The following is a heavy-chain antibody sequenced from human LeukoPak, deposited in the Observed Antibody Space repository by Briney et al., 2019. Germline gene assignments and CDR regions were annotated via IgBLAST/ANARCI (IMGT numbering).Heavy chain of an antibody. CDR1: GFTFSSYS. V-gene: IGHV3-48*02. Sequence: GGSLRLSCAASGFTFSSYSMNWVRQAPGKGLEWVSYISSSSSSTIYYADSVKGRFTISRDNAKSSLYLQMNSLRDEDTAVYYCARDGGLVGASGAFDYWGQGTLVTVSS. D-gene: IGHD1-26*01. CDR2: ISSSSSSTI. J-gene: IGHJ4*02. CDR3: ARDGGLVGASGAFDY.